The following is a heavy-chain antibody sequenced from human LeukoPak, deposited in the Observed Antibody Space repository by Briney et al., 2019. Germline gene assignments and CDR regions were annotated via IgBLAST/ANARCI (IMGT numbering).Heavy chain of an antibody. Sequence: ASVKVSCKASGYTFTSYDINWVRQATAQGLEWMGWMNPNSGDTGYAQTLQGRVTMTRDTSVGTAYMELSRLRSEDTAVYYCARSGVRYQLLSFNIWGQGTLVTVSS. CDR2: MNPNSGDT. CDR1: GYTFTSYD. CDR3: ARSGVRYQLLSFNI. V-gene: IGHV1-8*01. J-gene: IGHJ4*02. D-gene: IGHD2-2*01.